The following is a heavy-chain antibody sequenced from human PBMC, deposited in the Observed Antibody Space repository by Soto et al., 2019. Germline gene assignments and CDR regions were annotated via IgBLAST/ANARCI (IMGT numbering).Heavy chain of an antibody. Sequence: ASVKVSCKASGYTFTSHGFSWVRQAPGQGLEWMGWISTYNGKTAYAEKFQGRVTMTADTRTNTGYMELRSLRSDDTAVYYCARLLTEGVTYREDAFDIWGQGTKVTVSS. CDR1: GYTFTSHG. CDR3: ARLLTEGVTYREDAFDI. CDR2: ISTYNGKT. V-gene: IGHV1-18*01. J-gene: IGHJ3*02. D-gene: IGHD3-16*02.